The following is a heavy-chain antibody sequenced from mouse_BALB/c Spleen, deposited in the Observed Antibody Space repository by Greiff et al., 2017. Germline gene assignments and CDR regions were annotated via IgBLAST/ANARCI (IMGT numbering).Heavy chain of an antibody. CDR1: GFTFSDYG. D-gene: IGHD2-1*01. J-gene: IGHJ4*01. V-gene: IGHV5-15*02. CDR2: ISNLAYSI. CDR3: ARGAYGNAMDY. Sequence: EVMLVESGGGLVQPGGSRKLSCAASGFTFSDYGMAWVRQAPGKGPEWVAFISNLAYSIYYADTVTGRFTISRENAKNTLYLEMSSLRSEDTAMYYCARGAYGNAMDYWGQGTSVTVSS.